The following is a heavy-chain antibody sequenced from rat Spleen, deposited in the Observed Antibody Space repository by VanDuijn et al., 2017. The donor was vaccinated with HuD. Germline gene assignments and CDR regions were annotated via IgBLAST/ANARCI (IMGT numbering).Heavy chain of an antibody. D-gene: IGHD1-11*01. CDR1: GFTFSNYW. V-gene: IGHV5-31*01. Sequence: EVKLVESGGGLVQPGRSLKLTCVASGFTFSNYWMTWIRQAPGKGLEWVASNTNIGDNTYYPDTVKGRITISSDNAKNTLYLQMNSLRSEDTATYYCTAEGGYCDYGGQGVIVTVSS. J-gene: IGHJ2*01. CDR2: NTNIGDNT. CDR3: TAEGGYCDY.